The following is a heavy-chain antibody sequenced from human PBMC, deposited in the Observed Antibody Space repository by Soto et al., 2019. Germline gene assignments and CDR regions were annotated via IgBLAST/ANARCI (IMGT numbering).Heavy chain of an antibody. CDR1: GYTFTSYG. V-gene: IGHV1-18*01. Sequence: QVQLVQSGAEVKKPGASVKVSCKASGYTFTSYGSSWVRQAPGQGLEWMGWISAYNGNTNYAQKLQGRVTMTTDTSPSTAYMELRSLRSDDTAVYYCARGSYCSGGSCFPQAFDSWGQGTMVTVSS. CDR3: ARGSYCSGGSCFPQAFDS. J-gene: IGHJ3*02. D-gene: IGHD2-15*01. CDR2: ISAYNGNT.